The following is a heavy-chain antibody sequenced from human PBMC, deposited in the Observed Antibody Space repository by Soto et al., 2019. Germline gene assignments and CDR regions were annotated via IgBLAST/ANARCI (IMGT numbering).Heavy chain of an antibody. CDR3: TRQMLFCGVDCYTDAFDI. Sequence: EVQLVESGGGLVQPGGSLKLSCAASGFTLSGSAMHWVRQASGKGLEWVGRIRSRSNDYATEYAASVRGRFTVSRDDSKNIVYLQMNSLKIEDTAVYYCTRQMLFCGVDCYTDAFDIWGQGTMVTVSS. CDR2: IRSRSNDYAT. J-gene: IGHJ3*02. D-gene: IGHD2-21*02. CDR1: GFTLSGSA. V-gene: IGHV3-73*01.